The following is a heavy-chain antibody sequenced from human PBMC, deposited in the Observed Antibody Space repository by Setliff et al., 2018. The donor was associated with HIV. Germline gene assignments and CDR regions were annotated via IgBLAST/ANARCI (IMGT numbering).Heavy chain of an antibody. CDR3: ARQQLNYYYYYMDV. CDR2: ISYDGSNK. CDR1: GFTFSSYA. D-gene: IGHD6-13*01. J-gene: IGHJ6*03. Sequence: HPGGSLRLSCAASGFTFSSYAMHWVRQAPGKGLEWVAVISYDGSNKYYADSVKGRFTISRDNAKNSLFLQMNSLRAEDTAVYYCARQQLNYYYYYMDVWGKGTTVTVSS. V-gene: IGHV3-30*04.